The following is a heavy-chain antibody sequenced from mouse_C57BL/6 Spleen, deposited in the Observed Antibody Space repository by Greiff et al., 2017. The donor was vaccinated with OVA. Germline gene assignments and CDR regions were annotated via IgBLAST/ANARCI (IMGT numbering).Heavy chain of an antibody. CDR1: GYTFTSYW. J-gene: IGHJ1*03. CDR2: IDPSDSYT. Sequence: VKLQQPGAELVRPGTSVKLSCKASGYTFTSYWMHWVKQRPGQGLEWIGVIDPSDSYTNYNQKFKGKATLTVDTSSSTAYMQLSSLTSEDSAVYYCAIYYGSEWYFDVWGTGTTVTVSS. CDR3: AIYYGSEWYFDV. D-gene: IGHD1-1*01. V-gene: IGHV1-59*01.